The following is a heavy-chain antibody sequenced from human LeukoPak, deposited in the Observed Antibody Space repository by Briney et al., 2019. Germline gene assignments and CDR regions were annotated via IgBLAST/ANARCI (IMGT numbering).Heavy chain of an antibody. Sequence: AGGSLRLSCAASGFTFSSYWMSWVRQAPGKGLEWVANIKQDGSEKYYVDSVKGRFTISRDNAKNSLYLQMNSLRAEDTAVYYCAGGKRGYSYGLSYWGQGTLVTVSS. CDR2: IKQDGSEK. D-gene: IGHD5-18*01. V-gene: IGHV3-7*04. CDR3: AGGKRGYSYGLSY. J-gene: IGHJ4*02. CDR1: GFTFSSYW.